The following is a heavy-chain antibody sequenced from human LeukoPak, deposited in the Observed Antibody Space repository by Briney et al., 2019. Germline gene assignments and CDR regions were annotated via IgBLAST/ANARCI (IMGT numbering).Heavy chain of an antibody. D-gene: IGHD4/OR15-4a*01. J-gene: IGHJ4*02. V-gene: IGHV4-59*12. CDR1: GGSINSYY. Sequence: SETLSLTCTVSGGSINSYYWSWIRQPPGKGLQWIGCIHYSGSTNYNPSLKSRVTISVDTSKNQFSLKLSSVTAADTAVYYCARRAKGYKYFDYWGQGTLVTVSS. CDR2: IHYSGST. CDR3: ARRAKGYKYFDY.